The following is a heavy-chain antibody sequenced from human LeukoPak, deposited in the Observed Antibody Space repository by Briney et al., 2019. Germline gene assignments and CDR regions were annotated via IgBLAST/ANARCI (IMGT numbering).Heavy chain of an antibody. V-gene: IGHV3-74*01. J-gene: IGHJ3*02. Sequence: QTGGSLRLSCAASGFTVSSNYMSWVRQAPGKGLVWVSRINTDGSSTSYADSVKGRFTVSRDNAKNTLYLQMNSLRAEDTAVYYCARVMSGYYVVLDIWGQGTMVTVSS. D-gene: IGHD3-3*01. CDR3: ARVMSGYYVVLDI. CDR2: INTDGSST. CDR1: GFTVSSNY.